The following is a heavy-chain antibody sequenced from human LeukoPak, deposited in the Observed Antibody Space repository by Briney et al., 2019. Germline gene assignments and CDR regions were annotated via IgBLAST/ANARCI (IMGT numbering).Heavy chain of an antibody. CDR2: INPSGGST. CDR3: ARDGFVSLYYYYGMDV. Sequence: ASVKVSCKASGYTFTSYYMHWVRQAPGQGLEWMGIINPSGGSTSYAQKFQGRVTMTRDTSTSTVYMELSSLKSEDTAVYYCARDGFVSLYYYYGMDVWGQGTTVTVSS. D-gene: IGHD3-16*02. J-gene: IGHJ6*02. CDR1: GYTFTSYY. V-gene: IGHV1-46*01.